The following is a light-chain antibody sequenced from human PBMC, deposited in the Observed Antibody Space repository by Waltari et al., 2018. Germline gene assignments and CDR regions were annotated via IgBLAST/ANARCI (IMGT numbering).Light chain of an antibody. J-gene: IGKJ2*01. Sequence: DIQLTQSPSSLSASVGDRVTITCRASQNIDTFLNWYQQRPCKAPKVLIYGASSLQSGVPSRFSGSGSGTHFTLTISSLQPDDFATYFCQQSHTMMYTFGQGTKLEIK. V-gene: IGKV1-39*01. CDR1: QNIDTF. CDR2: GAS. CDR3: QQSHTMMYT.